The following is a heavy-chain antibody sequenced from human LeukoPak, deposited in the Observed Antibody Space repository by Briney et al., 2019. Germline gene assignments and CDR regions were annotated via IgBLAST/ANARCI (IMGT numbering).Heavy chain of an antibody. J-gene: IGHJ6*03. CDR3: ARVTEGTTVTSWPYYYYYYYMDV. D-gene: IGHD4-17*01. Sequence: SETLSLTCTVSGGSISSSSYYWGWIRQPPGKGLEWIGEINHSGSTNYNPSLKSRVTISVDTSRNQFSLKLSSVTAADTAVYYCARVTEGTTVTSWPYYYYYYYMDVWGKGTTVTVSS. CDR1: GGSISSSSYY. V-gene: IGHV4-39*07. CDR2: INHSGST.